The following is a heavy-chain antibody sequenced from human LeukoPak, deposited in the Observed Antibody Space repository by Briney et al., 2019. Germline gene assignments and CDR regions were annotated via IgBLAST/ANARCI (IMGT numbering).Heavy chain of an antibody. CDR3: ARVYYYASGRLDS. D-gene: IGHD3-10*01. CDR1: GYTFTSYY. CDR2: INPNSGGT. Sequence: ASVKVSCKASGYTFTSYYMHWVRQAPGQGLEWMGWINPNSGGTNYAQKFQGRVTMTRDASISTAYMELSRLRSDDTAVFYCARVYYYASGRLDSWGQGTLVTVSS. V-gene: IGHV1-2*02. J-gene: IGHJ4*02.